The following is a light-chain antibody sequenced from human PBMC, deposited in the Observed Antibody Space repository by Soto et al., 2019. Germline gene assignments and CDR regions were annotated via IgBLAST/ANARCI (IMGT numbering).Light chain of an antibody. J-gene: IGLJ1*01. Sequence: QSVLTQPPSVSEAPGQRVTISCTGSSSNIGAGYEAHWYQQVPGTAPKLLIYENNNRPSGVPDRFSGSKSGTSASLAITGLQAEDDAEYYCQSYDSSLSGYVVGTGTKLTVI. V-gene: IGLV1-40*01. CDR3: QSYDSSLSGYV. CDR2: ENN. CDR1: SSNIGAGYE.